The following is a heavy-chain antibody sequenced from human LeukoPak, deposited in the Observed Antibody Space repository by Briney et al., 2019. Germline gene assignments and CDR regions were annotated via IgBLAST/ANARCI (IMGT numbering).Heavy chain of an antibody. CDR3: ARGGLDYYDFRSGPIQKHAFDI. V-gene: IGHV4-59*01. J-gene: IGHJ3*02. CDR2: IYYSGST. D-gene: IGHD3-3*01. CDR1: GGSISSYY. Sequence: SETLSLTCTVSGGSISSYYWSWIRQPPGKGLEWIGYIYYSGSTNYNPSLKSRVTISVDTSKNQFSLKLSSVTAADTAVYYCARGGLDYYDFRSGPIQKHAFDIWGQGTMVTVSS.